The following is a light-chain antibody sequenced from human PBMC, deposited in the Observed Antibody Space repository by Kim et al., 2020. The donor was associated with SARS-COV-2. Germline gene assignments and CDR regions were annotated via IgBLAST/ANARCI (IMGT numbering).Light chain of an antibody. J-gene: IGKJ1*01. Sequence: ASVGDRVTITCRASQSISSLLAWYQQKPGKAPNLLIYKASTLESGVPSRFSGSGSGTEFTLTISSLQPDDFATYYCEQYNRSPWTFGQGTKVDIK. V-gene: IGKV1-5*03. CDR2: KAS. CDR3: EQYNRSPWT. CDR1: QSISSL.